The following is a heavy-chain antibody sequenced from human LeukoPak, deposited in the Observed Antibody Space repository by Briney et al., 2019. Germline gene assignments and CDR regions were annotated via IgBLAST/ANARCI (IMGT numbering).Heavy chain of an antibody. J-gene: IGHJ4*02. CDR1: GFTFSTYA. V-gene: IGHV3-30-3*01. Sequence: GGSLRLSCAASGFTFSTYAVHWVRQAPGKGLEWVAVISYDGSKRYYADSVKGRFTISRDNSENAFLQMNSLRAEDTAVYYCARDYDTSGSYFDFFDYWGQGTLVTVSS. D-gene: IGHD3-22*01. CDR3: ARDYDTSGSYFDFFDY. CDR2: ISYDGSKR.